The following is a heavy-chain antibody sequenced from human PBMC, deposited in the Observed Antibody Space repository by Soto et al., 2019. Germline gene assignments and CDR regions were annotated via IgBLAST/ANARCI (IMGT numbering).Heavy chain of an antibody. D-gene: IGHD5-18*01. J-gene: IGHJ4*02. CDR2: IYSGGST. V-gene: IGHV3-66*04. Sequence: EVQLVESGGGLVQPGGSLRLSCAASGVTVSSNYMSWVRQAPGKGLEWVSVIYSGGSTYYADSVKGRFTISRDNSKNTVYLQMNSLRAADTAVYYCARHGDNYGGGYFDYWGQGTLVTVSS. CDR3: ARHGDNYGGGYFDY. CDR1: GVTVSSNY.